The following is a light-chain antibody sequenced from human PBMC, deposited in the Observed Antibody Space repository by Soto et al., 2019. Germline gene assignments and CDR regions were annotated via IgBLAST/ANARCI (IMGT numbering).Light chain of an antibody. J-gene: IGKJ1*01. CDR2: AAS. V-gene: IGKV1-8*01. CDR1: QGIGSY. Sequence: AIRMTQSPSSLSASTGDRVTITCRASQGIGSYLAWYQQKPGKAPKLLIYAASTLQSGVPSRFSGSGSGTDFTLTISCLQSEDFATYYCQQYYSYPPTFGQGTKVEIK. CDR3: QQYYSYPPT.